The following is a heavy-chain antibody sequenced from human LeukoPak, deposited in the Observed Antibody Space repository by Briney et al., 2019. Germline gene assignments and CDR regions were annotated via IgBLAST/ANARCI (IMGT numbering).Heavy chain of an antibody. CDR3: ATDMLRPHSSSPVDY. CDR1: GYTLTELS. CDR2: FDPEDGET. Sequence: ASVKVSCKVSGYTLTELSMHWVRQAPGKGLEWMGGFDPEDGETIYAQKFQGRVTMTEDTSTDTAYMELSSLRSEDTAVYYCATDMLRPHSSSPVDYWGQGTLVTVSS. J-gene: IGHJ4*02. D-gene: IGHD6-6*01. V-gene: IGHV1-24*01.